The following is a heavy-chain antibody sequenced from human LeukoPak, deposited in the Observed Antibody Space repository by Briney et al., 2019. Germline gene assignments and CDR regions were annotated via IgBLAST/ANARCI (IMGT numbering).Heavy chain of an antibody. V-gene: IGHV3-66*04. CDR2: IYSGGDR. Sequence: PGGSLRLSCAPSDFRVTSYYMGWVRQAPGKGLDWVSLIYSGGDRYYADSVKGRFTISRDNAKNSLYLQVNSLRAEDTAVYYCARLNYDFWSGVWEGYYMDVWGKGTTVTVSS. D-gene: IGHD3-3*01. J-gene: IGHJ6*03. CDR1: DFRVTSYY. CDR3: ARLNYDFWSGVWEGYYMDV.